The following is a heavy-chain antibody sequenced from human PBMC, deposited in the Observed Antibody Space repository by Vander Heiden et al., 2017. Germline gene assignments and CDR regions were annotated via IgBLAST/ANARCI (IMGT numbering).Heavy chain of an antibody. D-gene: IGHD6-13*01. J-gene: IGHJ4*02. Sequence: QVQLVESGGGLVKPGGSLRLSWAASGLPFSDYYMSWIRQAPGKGLEWVSYISSSVRTRDDADSVKGRFTISMYKAKNSLYIKNNSLRAEDTAVDDCARGRQQLMYWGQGTMVTVSS. CDR1: GLPFSDYY. CDR2: ISSSVRTR. V-gene: IGHV3-11*01. CDR3: ARGRQQLMY.